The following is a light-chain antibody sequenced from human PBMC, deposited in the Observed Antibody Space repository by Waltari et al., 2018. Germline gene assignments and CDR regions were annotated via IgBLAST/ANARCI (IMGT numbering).Light chain of an antibody. Sequence: DIQMTQSPSTLSASVGDRVPITFRASQSISSWLAWYQQKPGKATKLLIYKASSLETVVPSRFSGSGSGTEVTLTISSLQPDDFATYYCQQYYSYWTFGQGTKVEIK. CDR3: QQYYSYWT. CDR2: KAS. CDR1: QSISSW. V-gene: IGKV1-5*03. J-gene: IGKJ1*01.